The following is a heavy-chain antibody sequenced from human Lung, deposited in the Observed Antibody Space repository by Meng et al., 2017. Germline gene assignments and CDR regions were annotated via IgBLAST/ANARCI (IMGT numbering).Heavy chain of an antibody. CDR1: GFTFRSYA. CDR3: ARDRFYNLAGYLDY. J-gene: IGHJ4*02. D-gene: IGHD2-2*02. V-gene: IGHV3-30*15. CDR2: LSFDGTDK. Sequence: GRSMRLSCAASGFTFRSYAIHWVRQAPGKGLEWVAALSFDGTDKYYADSVKGRYTISRDNSKNTLSLQMSSLRAEDTALYYCARDRFYNLAGYLDYWGQGTLVTVSS.